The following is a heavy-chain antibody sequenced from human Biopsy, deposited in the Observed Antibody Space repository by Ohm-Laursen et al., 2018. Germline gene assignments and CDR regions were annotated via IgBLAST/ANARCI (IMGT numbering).Heavy chain of an antibody. CDR3: ARDALGGGSYRFFY. CDR2: IIGMFGTA. CDR1: GGPFSSYA. V-gene: IGHV1-69*13. Sequence: SVKVSCKASGGPFSSYAVTWVRQAPGQGLEWMGGIIGMFGTADYAQRFQGRITITADESTSTAYMELSSLRSDDTAVYYCARDALGGGSYRFFYWGQGSLVTVSS. J-gene: IGHJ4*02. D-gene: IGHD1-26*01.